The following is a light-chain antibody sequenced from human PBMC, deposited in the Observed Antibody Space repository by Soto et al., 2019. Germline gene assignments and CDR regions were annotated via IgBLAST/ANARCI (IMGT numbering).Light chain of an antibody. V-gene: IGLV2-14*01. CDR2: DAS. Sequence: QSVLAQPASVSGSPGQSITISCTGTSSDVGGYNYVSWYQQHPGKAPKVMIYDASNRPSGVSNRFSGSKSGNTASLTISGLQAEDEAAYFCSSYTSSGTYVFGTGTKVTVL. CDR3: SSYTSSGTYV. CDR1: SSDVGGYNY. J-gene: IGLJ1*01.